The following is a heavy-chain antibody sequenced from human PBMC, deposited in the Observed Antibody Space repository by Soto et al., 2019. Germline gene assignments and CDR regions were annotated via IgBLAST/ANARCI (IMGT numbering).Heavy chain of an antibody. CDR3: AKVSRGAVVPAAMY. CDR2: IKSRHDGGTT. D-gene: IGHD2-2*01. Sequence: GGSLRLSCAASGFTFSSAWMNWVRQAPGKGLEWVGLIKSRHDGGTTDYAAPVKGRFSISRDDSRNTLYLQMNSLRAEDTAVYYCAKVSRGAVVPAAMYWGQGTLVTVSS. J-gene: IGHJ4*01. V-gene: IGHV3-15*07. CDR1: GFTFSSAW.